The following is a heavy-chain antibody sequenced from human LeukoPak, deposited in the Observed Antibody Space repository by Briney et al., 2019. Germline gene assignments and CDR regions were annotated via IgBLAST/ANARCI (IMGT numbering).Heavy chain of an antibody. J-gene: IGHJ3*02. Sequence: QPGGSLRLSCAASGFTVSRNYMNWVRQAPGKGLEWVSAIVGSGSSTYYADSVKGRFTISRDNSKNTLYLQMNSLRAEDTAVYYCAKDRVRFSSRVDAFDIWGRGTMVTVSS. CDR3: AKDRVRFSSRVDAFDI. D-gene: IGHD6-13*01. CDR2: IVGSGSST. V-gene: IGHV3-23*01. CDR1: GFTVSRNY.